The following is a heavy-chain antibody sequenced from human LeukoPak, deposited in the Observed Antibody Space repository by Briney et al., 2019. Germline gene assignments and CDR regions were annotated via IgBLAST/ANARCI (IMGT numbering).Heavy chain of an antibody. D-gene: IGHD3-10*01. CDR1: GGSISSYY. J-gene: IGHJ6*03. CDR3: ARLGVRENYYYYYYMDV. CDR2: IYYSGST. Sequence: PSETLSLTCTVSGGSISSYYWSWIRQPPGKGLEWIGYIYYSGSTNYNPSLKSRVTISVDTSKNQFSLKLSSVTAADTAVYCCARLGVRENYYYYYYMDVWGKGTTVTISS. V-gene: IGHV4-59*01.